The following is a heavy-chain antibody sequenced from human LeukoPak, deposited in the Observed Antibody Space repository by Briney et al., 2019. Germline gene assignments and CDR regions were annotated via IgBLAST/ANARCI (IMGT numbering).Heavy chain of an antibody. V-gene: IGHV4-30-4*08. CDR3: ARLYYSNHVVLFDY. CDR1: GGSISSGGYY. Sequence: SETLSLTCTVSGGSISSGGYYWSWIRQHPGKGLEWIGYIYYSGSTYYNPSLKSRVTISVDTSKNQFSLKLSSVTAADTAVCYCARLYYSNHVVLFDYWGQGTLVTVSS. CDR2: IYYSGST. J-gene: IGHJ4*02. D-gene: IGHD4-11*01.